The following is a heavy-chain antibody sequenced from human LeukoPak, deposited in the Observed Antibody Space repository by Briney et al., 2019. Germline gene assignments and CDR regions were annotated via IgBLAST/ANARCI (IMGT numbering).Heavy chain of an antibody. J-gene: IGHJ3*02. CDR1: GFTFSSYA. CDR2: ISGSGGST. Sequence: GGSLRLSCAASGFTFSSYAMSWVRQAPGKGLEWVSAISGSGGSTYYADSVKGRFTISRDNSKNTLYLQMNSLRAEDTAVYYCARKYNLRTTLSGLRPAGTDAFDIWGQGTMVTVSS. CDR3: ARKYNLRTTLSGLRPAGTDAFDI. V-gene: IGHV3-23*01. D-gene: IGHD5/OR15-5a*01.